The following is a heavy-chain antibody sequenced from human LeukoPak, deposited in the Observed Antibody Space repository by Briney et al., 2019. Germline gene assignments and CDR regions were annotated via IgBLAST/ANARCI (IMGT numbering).Heavy chain of an antibody. CDR3: ARGPSLYCSGGSCHSIIHYGMDV. CDR2: ICAYNGNT. D-gene: IGHD2-15*01. V-gene: IGHV1-18*01. Sequence: GASVKVSCKASGYTFTIYGISWVRQAPGQGLEWMGWICAYNGNTNYAQKLQGRVTMTTDTSTSTAYMELRSLRSDDTAVYYCARGPSLYCSGGSCHSIIHYGMDVWGQGTTVTVSS. CDR1: GYTFTIYG. J-gene: IGHJ6*02.